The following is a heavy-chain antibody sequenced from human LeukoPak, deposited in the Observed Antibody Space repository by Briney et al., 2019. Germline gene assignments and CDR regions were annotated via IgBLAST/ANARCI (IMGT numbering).Heavy chain of an antibody. Sequence: QSGGSLRLSCAASGFTFSSYSMNWVRQAPGKGLEWVSYISSSSSTIYYADSVKGRFTISRDNAKNSLYLQMSSLRAEDTAVYYCASLGYCSSTSCPIGYYWGQGTLVTVSS. CDR2: ISSSSSTI. V-gene: IGHV3-48*01. D-gene: IGHD2-2*01. J-gene: IGHJ4*02. CDR1: GFTFSSYS. CDR3: ASLGYCSSTSCPIGYY.